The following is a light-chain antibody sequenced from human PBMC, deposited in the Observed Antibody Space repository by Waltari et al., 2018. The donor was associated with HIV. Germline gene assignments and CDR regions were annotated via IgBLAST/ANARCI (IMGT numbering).Light chain of an antibody. Sequence: QSVLTQPPSASGVPGQSVIISCSGSSSNIGSKTVNWYRQLPGTAPKLLIYSNNQRPSGVPDRFSGSKSGTSASLAISGLQSGDEADYYCAAWEDSLNGPNYVFGSGTTVTVL. CDR1: SSNIGSKT. CDR2: SNN. V-gene: IGLV1-44*01. CDR3: AAWEDSLNGPNYV. J-gene: IGLJ1*01.